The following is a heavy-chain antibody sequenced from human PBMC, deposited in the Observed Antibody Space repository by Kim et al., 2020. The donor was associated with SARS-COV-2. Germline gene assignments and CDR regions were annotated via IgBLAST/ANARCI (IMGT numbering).Heavy chain of an antibody. CDR2: ISNSGTT. CDR1: GGSISSGGY. J-gene: IGHJ5*02. CDR3: ARAHNYAWFDP. Sequence: SETLSLTCSVSGGSISSGGYWSWIRQQAGKGLDWIGYISNSGTTYYSPSLKTRVTISLDTSKKQFSLQLSSVTAADTAVYYCARAHNYAWFDPWGQGTLVTVSS. D-gene: IGHD3-16*01. V-gene: IGHV4-31*03.